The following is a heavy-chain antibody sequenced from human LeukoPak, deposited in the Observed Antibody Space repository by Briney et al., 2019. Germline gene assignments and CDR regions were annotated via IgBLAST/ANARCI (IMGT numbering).Heavy chain of an antibody. V-gene: IGHV1-18*01. CDR2: ISAYNGNT. CDR3: AREGLTTHIDY. J-gene: IGHJ4*02. Sequence: GASVKVSCKASGYTFTNYGITWVRQAPGQGLEWMGWISAYNGNTNYARRLQGRVTMTTDTSTSTAYMELRSLRSDDTAVYFCAREGLTTHIDYWGQGTLVTVSS. D-gene: IGHD4-11*01. CDR1: GYTFTNYG.